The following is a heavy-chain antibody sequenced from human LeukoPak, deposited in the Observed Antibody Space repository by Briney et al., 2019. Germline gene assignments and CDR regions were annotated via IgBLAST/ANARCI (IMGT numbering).Heavy chain of an antibody. D-gene: IGHD1-26*01. CDR2: ISAYNGNT. J-gene: IGHJ4*02. Sequence: GASVKVSCKASGYTFTSYGISWVRQAPGQGLEWMGWISAYNGNTNYAQKLQGRVTMTTDTSTSAAYMELRSLRSDDTAVYYCARDYRVDVGATTTIDYWGQGTLVTVSS. CDR3: ARDYRVDVGATTTIDY. V-gene: IGHV1-18*01. CDR1: GYTFTSYG.